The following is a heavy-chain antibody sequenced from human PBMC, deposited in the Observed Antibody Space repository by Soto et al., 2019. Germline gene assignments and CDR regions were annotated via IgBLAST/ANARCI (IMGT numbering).Heavy chain of an antibody. J-gene: IGHJ5*02. V-gene: IGHV5-51*01. Sequence: PGESLKISCKGSGYSFTSYWIGWVRQMPGKGLEWMGIIYPGDSDTRYSPSFQGQVTISADKSISTAYLQWSSLKASDTAMYYCARQQVRMTTVTTARWFDPWGQGTLVTVSS. CDR3: ARQQVRMTTVTTARWFDP. CDR2: IYPGDSDT. D-gene: IGHD4-17*01. CDR1: GYSFTSYW.